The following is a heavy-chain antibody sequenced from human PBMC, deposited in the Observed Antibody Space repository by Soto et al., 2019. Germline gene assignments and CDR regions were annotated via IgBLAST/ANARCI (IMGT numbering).Heavy chain of an antibody. V-gene: IGHV1-58*01. CDR2: IVVGSGNT. Sequence: GASLKVSCNASGFTFTSSAVQWVRQARGQRLEWIGWIVVGSGNTNYAQKFQERVTITRDMSTSTAYMELSSLRSEDTAVYYCAADPSYYYYYGMDVWGHGTTVTVSS. CDR1: GFTFTSSA. J-gene: IGHJ6*02. CDR3: AADPSYYYYYGMDV.